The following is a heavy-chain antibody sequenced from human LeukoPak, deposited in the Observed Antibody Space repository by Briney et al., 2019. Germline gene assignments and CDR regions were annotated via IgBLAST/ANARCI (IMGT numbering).Heavy chain of an antibody. CDR1: GFTVSSNY. Sequence: PGGSLRLSCAASGFTVSSNYMSWVRQAPGKGLEWVSVIYSGGSTYYADSVKGRFTISRDNSKNTLYLQMNSLRAEDTAVYYCAKYWFGELSPFDYWGQGTLVTVSS. V-gene: IGHV3-53*01. CDR3: AKYWFGELSPFDY. J-gene: IGHJ4*02. CDR2: IYSGGST. D-gene: IGHD3-10*01.